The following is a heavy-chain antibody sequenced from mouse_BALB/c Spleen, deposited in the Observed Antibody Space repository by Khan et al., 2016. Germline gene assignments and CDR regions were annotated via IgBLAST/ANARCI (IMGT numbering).Heavy chain of an antibody. J-gene: IGHJ2*01. CDR3: ARVYNYGSPYFDY. D-gene: IGHD1-1*01. CDR2: INSNGGNT. V-gene: IGHV5-6-3*01. CDR1: GFTFSNYG. Sequence: EVELVESGGGLVQPGGSLKLSCAASGFTFSNYGISWVRQTPDKRLELVATINSNGGNTYYPDSVKGRFTISRDNSNNTLYLQMSSLKSEDTAMYFCARVYNYGSPYFDYWGQGTTLTVSS.